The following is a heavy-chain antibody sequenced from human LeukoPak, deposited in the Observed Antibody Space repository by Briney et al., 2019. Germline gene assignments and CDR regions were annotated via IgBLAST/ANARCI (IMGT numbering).Heavy chain of an antibody. CDR2: IKQDGSEK. CDR3: ARDCRERGEGGY. V-gene: IGHV3-7*01. Sequence: PGGSLRLSCAASGFTFSNYWMTWVRQAPGKGLEWVANIKQDGSEKYYVDSVKGRFTISRDNAKNSLYLQMNSLRAEDTAVYYCARDCRERGEGGYWGQGTLVTVSS. J-gene: IGHJ4*02. D-gene: IGHD1-26*01. CDR1: GFTFSNYW.